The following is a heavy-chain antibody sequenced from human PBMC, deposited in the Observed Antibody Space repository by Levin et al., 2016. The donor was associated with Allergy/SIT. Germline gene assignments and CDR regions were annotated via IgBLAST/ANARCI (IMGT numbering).Heavy chain of an antibody. CDR2: IDDDGGRT. V-gene: IGHV3-23*01. Sequence: GESLKISCAASGFTFNTYDMGWVRQAPGKGLEWVSGIDDDGGRTFYVDSVKGRFTISRDNSKNTLFLQMYSLRAEDTAVYYCAKDHPAGWSVDSWGQGTLVTVSS. CDR3: AKDHPAGWSVDS. J-gene: IGHJ4*02. D-gene: IGHD1-1*01. CDR1: GFTFNTYD.